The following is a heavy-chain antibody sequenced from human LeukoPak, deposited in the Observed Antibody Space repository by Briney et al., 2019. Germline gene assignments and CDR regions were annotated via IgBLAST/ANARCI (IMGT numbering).Heavy chain of an antibody. J-gene: IGHJ4*02. CDR1: GFTFSSYS. Sequence: GGSLRLSCAASGFTFSSYSMNWVRQAPGKGLEWVSYISSSSSTIYYADSVKGRFTISRDNAKNSLYLQMNSLRAEDTAVYYCARDHVAAAFDYWGQGTLVTVSS. CDR2: ISSSSSTI. CDR3: ARDHVAAAFDY. V-gene: IGHV3-48*04. D-gene: IGHD6-13*01.